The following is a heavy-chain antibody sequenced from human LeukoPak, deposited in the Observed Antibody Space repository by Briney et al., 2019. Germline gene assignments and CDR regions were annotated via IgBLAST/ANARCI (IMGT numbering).Heavy chain of an antibody. D-gene: IGHD5-12*01. CDR3: AREGGSGYSGYDGGVNFDY. CDR2: ILYDGSKE. J-gene: IGHJ4*02. CDR1: GFTVSSNY. V-gene: IGHV3-30*03. Sequence: PGGSLRLSCAASGFTVSSNYMTWVRQAPGKGLEWVAVILYDGSKEYYADSVKGRFTISRDNSKNTLYLQMNSLRVDDTAVYYCAREGGSGYSGYDGGVNFDYWGQGTLVTVSS.